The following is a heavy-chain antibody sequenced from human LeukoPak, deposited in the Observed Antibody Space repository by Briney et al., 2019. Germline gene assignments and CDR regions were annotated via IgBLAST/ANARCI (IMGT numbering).Heavy chain of an antibody. V-gene: IGHV4-39*01. D-gene: IGHD6-13*01. CDR2: IYYSGST. Sequence: SGTLSLTCTVSGGSISSSSYYWGWIRQPPGKGLEWIGSIYYSGSTYYNPSLKSRVTISVDTSKNQFSLKLSSVTAADTAVYYCARRAAAGNNWFDPWGQGTLVTVSS. CDR1: GGSISSSSYY. CDR3: ARRAAAGNNWFDP. J-gene: IGHJ5*02.